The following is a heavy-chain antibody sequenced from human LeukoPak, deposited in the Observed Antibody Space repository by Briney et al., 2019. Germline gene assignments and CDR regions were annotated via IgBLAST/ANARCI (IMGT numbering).Heavy chain of an antibody. V-gene: IGHV3-74*01. CDR1: GFTFSSYW. D-gene: IGHD3-9*01. J-gene: IGHJ4*02. CDR2: INSDGSNT. CDR3: ASYAGYHFDY. Sequence: PGGSLRLSCAASGFTFSSYWMHWVRQVPGKGLVWVSRINSDGSNTNYAGSVKGRFTVSRDNVKNTLYLQMNSLRVDDTAVYYCASYAGYHFDYWGQGALVTVSS.